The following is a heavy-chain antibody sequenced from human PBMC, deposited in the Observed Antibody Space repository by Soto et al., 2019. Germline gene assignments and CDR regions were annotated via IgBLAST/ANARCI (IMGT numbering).Heavy chain of an antibody. J-gene: IGHJ4*02. CDR3: ARVKGPTLATILRSNPFSFNY. CDR1: GYTFTGYY. Sequence: ASVKVSCKASGYTFTGYYMHWVRQAPGQGLEWMGWINPNSGGTNYAQKFQGWVTMTRDTSISTAYMELSRLRSDDTAVYYCARVKGPTLATILRSNPFSFNYWGQETLFTVS. CDR2: INPNSGGT. V-gene: IGHV1-2*04. D-gene: IGHD5-12*01.